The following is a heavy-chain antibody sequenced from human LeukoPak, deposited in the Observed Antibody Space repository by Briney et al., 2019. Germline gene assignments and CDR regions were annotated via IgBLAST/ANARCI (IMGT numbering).Heavy chain of an antibody. D-gene: IGHD6-19*01. CDR2: INGDGSST. CDR1: GFTFSSYW. CDR3: ARLLIAVAGSAQDY. V-gene: IGHV3-74*01. J-gene: IGHJ4*02. Sequence: GGSLRLSCAASGFTFSSYWMHWVRQAPGKGLVWVSRINGDGSSTSYADSVKGRFTISRDNAKNTVYLQMNSLRAEDTAVYYCARLLIAVAGSAQDYWGQGTLVTVSS.